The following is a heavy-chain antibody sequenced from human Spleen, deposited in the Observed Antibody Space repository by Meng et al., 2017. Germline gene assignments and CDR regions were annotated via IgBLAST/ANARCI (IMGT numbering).Heavy chain of an antibody. D-gene: IGHD5-24*01. CDR1: GFTFSSYA. CDR2: ISDSGNSI. V-gene: IGHV3-48*04. Sequence: ESLKISCAASGFTFSSYAMSWVRQAPGKGLEWVSYISDSGNSIYYADSVQGRFTISRDNAKNSLYLQMNSLIVEDTAVYYCASNTRDVYNYYSDWGQGALVTVSS. J-gene: IGHJ4*02. CDR3: ASNTRDVYNYYSD.